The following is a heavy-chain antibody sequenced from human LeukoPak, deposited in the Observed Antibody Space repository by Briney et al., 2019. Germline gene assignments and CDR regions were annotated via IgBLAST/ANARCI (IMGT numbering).Heavy chain of an antibody. CDR2: ISYDGSNK. Sequence: GGSLRLSCAASGFTFSGYPIHWVRQAPGKGLEWVAVISYDGSNKYYADSVKGRFTISRDNSKNTLYLQMNSLRADDTAIYFCVGVRYNYGLSAYWGQGTLVIVSS. CDR1: GFTFSGYP. CDR3: VGVRYNYGLSAY. D-gene: IGHD5-18*01. J-gene: IGHJ4*02. V-gene: IGHV3-30-3*01.